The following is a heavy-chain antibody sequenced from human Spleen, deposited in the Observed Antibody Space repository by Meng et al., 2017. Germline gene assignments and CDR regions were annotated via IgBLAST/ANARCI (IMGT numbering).Heavy chain of an antibody. CDR1: GYTFTRYA. CDR3: VRDIILVPAAVYSWFDY. V-gene: IGHV7-4-1*02. D-gene: IGHD2-2*01. Sequence: QGQMVQSGSELKKPGASVKVSCKASGYTFTRYAIHWVRQAPGQALEWMGWINANSGNPTYAQDFKGRFVFSLDTSVSTTYLQISTLKTEDTAVYYCVRDIILVPAAVYSWFDYWGQGTLVTVSS. CDR2: INANSGNP. J-gene: IGHJ4*02.